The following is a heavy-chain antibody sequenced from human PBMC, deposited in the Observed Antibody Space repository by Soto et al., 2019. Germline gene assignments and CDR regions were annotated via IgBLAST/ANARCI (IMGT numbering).Heavy chain of an antibody. J-gene: IGHJ4*02. D-gene: IGHD3-10*02. V-gene: IGHV3-11*01. Sequence: QVHLVESGGGLVKTGGSLRLSCASSGVTFTDFHISWIRRGPGKGLEWVSNNIQSGAYEFYADSVKGRFTVSRDNAKNEVYLQMNSLRVEDTAVYYCARGDPAMYGATGHFDYWGQGSLVTVSS. CDR1: GVTFTDFH. CDR3: ARGDPAMYGATGHFDY. CDR2: NIQSGAYE.